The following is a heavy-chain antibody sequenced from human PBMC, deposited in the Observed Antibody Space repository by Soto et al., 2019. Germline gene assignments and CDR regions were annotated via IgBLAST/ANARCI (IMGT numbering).Heavy chain of an antibody. J-gene: IGHJ6*02. D-gene: IGHD3-16*02. V-gene: IGHV3-23*01. CDR3: AKDGTFGGVIVYYYYYYGMDV. CDR2: ISGSGGST. CDR1: GFTFSSYA. Sequence: GGSLRLSCAASGFTFSSYAMSWVRQAPGKGLEWVSAISGSGGSTYYADSVKGRLTISRDNSKNTLYLQMNSLRAEDTAVYYCAKDGTFGGVIVYYYYYYGMDVWGQGTTVTVSS.